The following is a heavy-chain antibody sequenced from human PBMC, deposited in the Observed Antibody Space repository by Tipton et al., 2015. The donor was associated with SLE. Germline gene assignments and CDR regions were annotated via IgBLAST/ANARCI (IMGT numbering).Heavy chain of an antibody. D-gene: IGHD2-21*01. CDR1: GFTFSSYS. CDR2: IYYSGST. V-gene: IGHV4-39*07. Sequence: GSLRLSCAASGFTFSSYSMNWVRQAPGKGLEWIGSIYYSGSTYYNPSLKSRVTISVVTSKNQFSLKLSSVTAADTAVYYCATNSFWGQGTMVTVSS. CDR3: ATNSF. J-gene: IGHJ3*01.